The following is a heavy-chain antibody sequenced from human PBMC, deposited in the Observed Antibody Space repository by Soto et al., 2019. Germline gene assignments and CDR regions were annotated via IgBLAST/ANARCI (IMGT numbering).Heavy chain of an antibody. D-gene: IGHD3-22*01. CDR3: ARVTIYYYDSSGFIVGYYYGMDV. V-gene: IGHV1-18*01. Sequence: ASVKVSWKASGYTFTSYGISWVRQGPGQGLEWMGWISAYNGKTKNAQKIPGRVTMTTDTSTSTGYRELRSMRSDDTAVYYCARVTIYYYDSSGFIVGYYYGMDVSVQRPT. J-gene: IGHJ6*02. CDR2: ISAYNGKT. CDR1: GYTFTSYG.